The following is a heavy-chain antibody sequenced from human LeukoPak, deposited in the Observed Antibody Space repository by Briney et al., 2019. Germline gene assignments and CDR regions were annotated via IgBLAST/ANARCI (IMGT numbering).Heavy chain of an antibody. D-gene: IGHD6-13*01. Sequence: GESLKISCKGSGYSFTSYWIGWVRQMPGKGLEWMGIIYPGDSDTRYSPSFQGQVTISADKSISTAYLQWSSLKASDTAMYYCARSSIPGIAAAGFDYWGQGTLVTVSS. J-gene: IGHJ4*02. CDR2: IYPGDSDT. CDR3: ARSSIPGIAAAGFDY. V-gene: IGHV5-51*01. CDR1: GYSFTSYW.